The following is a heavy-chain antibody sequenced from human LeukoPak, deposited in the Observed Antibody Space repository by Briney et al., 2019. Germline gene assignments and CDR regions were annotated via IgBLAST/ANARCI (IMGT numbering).Heavy chain of an antibody. CDR2: ISSSSYI. J-gene: IGHJ4*02. CDR3: ANIGYSYGLNY. D-gene: IGHD5-18*01. Sequence: GGSLRLSCAASGFTFSSYSMNWVRQAPGKGLEWVSSISSSSYIYYADSVKGRFTISRDNSKNTLYLRMNSLRAEDTAVYYCANIGYSYGLNYWGQGTLVTVSS. V-gene: IGHV3-21*04. CDR1: GFTFSSYS.